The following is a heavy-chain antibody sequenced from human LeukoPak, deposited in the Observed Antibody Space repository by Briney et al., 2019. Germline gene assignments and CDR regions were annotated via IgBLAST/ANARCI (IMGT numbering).Heavy chain of an antibody. V-gene: IGHV3-30*18. CDR3: AKDWQWEQLTGAFNA. CDR1: GFIFTSYG. Sequence: GRSLRLSCTASGFIFTSYGMHWVRQAPGKGLEWVAGISHDENTKYYADSVKGRLTISRDNSKNTLYLQMNSLRAEDTAVYYCAKDWQWEQLTGAFNAWGPGTMVTVS. J-gene: IGHJ3*01. D-gene: IGHD1-26*01. CDR2: ISHDENTK.